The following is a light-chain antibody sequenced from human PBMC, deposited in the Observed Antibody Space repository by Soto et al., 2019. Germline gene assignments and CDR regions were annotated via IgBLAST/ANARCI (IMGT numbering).Light chain of an antibody. J-gene: IGKJ1*01. CDR2: GAS. CDR1: QSVSGNC. Sequence: EIVLAQSPGTLSLSPREKATLSCRASQSVSGNCLAWYQQRPGQAPRLLIYGASSRASGIPDRFSGSGSGTDFTLTISRLEPEDFAMYYCQEYGSSPRTFGQGTKVDIK. V-gene: IGKV3-20*01. CDR3: QEYGSSPRT.